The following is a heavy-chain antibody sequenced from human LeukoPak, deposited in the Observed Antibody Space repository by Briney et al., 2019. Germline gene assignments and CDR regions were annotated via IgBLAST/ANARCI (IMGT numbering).Heavy chain of an antibody. Sequence: SVKVSCKAFGGTFSSYAISWVRQAPGQGLEWMGGIIPIFGTANYAQKFQGRVTITADESTSTAYMELSSLRSEDTAVYYCARSTELLYSSIRTDYYYGMDAWGQGTTVTVSS. CDR3: ARSTELLYSSIRTDYYYGMDA. J-gene: IGHJ6*02. D-gene: IGHD6-13*01. CDR1: GGTFSSYA. V-gene: IGHV1-69*13. CDR2: IIPIFGTA.